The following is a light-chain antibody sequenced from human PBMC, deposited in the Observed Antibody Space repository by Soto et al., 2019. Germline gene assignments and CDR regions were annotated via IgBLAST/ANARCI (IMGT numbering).Light chain of an antibody. Sequence: YELTQPPSVSVAPGQTARITCGGNNIGSKSVHWYQQKPGQAPVLVIYYDSDRPSGIPERFSGYNSGNTATLTISRVEAGDEADYYCQVWDSSSDHVVFGGGTKLTVL. CDR3: QVWDSSSDHVV. J-gene: IGLJ2*01. V-gene: IGLV3-21*04. CDR2: YDS. CDR1: NIGSKS.